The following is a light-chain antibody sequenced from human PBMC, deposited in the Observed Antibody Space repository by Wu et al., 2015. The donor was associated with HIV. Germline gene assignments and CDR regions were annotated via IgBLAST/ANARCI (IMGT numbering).Light chain of an antibody. V-gene: IGKV3-11*01. J-gene: IGKJ4*01. CDR1: QSVSNY. Sequence: EIVLTQSPATLSLSPGERATLSCRASQSVSNYLAWYQQKPGQAPRLLIYDAFNRATGIPARFSGSGSGDRLHSHHQQPRALRIFAVYYCQQRKNWPLTFGGGTKVEIK. CDR3: QQRKNWPLT. CDR2: DAF.